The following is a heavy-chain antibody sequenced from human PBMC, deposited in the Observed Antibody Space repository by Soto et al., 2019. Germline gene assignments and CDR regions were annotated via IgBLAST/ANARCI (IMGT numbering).Heavy chain of an antibody. CDR3: AKDLLLGLVDWLFDY. Sequence: EVQLLESGGGLVQPGGSLRLSCAASGFTFSSYAMSWVRQAPGKGLVWVSAISGSGGSTYYADSVKGRFTISRDNSKNTRYLQMNSLRAEDTAVYYCAKDLLLGLVDWLFDYWGQGTLVTVSS. CDR1: GFTFSSYA. J-gene: IGHJ4*02. D-gene: IGHD3-9*01. V-gene: IGHV3-23*01. CDR2: ISGSGGST.